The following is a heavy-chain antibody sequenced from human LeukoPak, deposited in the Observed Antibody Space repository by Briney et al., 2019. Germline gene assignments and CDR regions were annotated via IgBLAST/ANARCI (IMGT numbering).Heavy chain of an antibody. V-gene: IGHV3-30*04. Sequence: GRSLRLSCAASGFTFSSYAMHWVRQAPGKGLEWVAVISYDGSNKYYADSVKGRFTISRDNSKNTLYLQMNSLRAEDTAVYYCAGGRYYGSGSYPPSEYFQHWGQGTLVTVSS. CDR3: AGGRYYGSGSYPPSEYFQH. CDR2: ISYDGSNK. CDR1: GFTFSSYA. J-gene: IGHJ1*01. D-gene: IGHD3-10*01.